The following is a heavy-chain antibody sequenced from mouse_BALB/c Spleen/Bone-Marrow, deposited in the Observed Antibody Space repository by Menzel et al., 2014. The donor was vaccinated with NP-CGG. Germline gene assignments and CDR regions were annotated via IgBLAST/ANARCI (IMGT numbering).Heavy chain of an antibody. CDR1: GFSLTSYG. J-gene: IGHJ2*01. D-gene: IGHD2-5*01. CDR3: ARTSNCVDFDY. CDR2: IWSGGGS. Sequence: QVQLQQSGPGLVQPSQSLSITCTVSGFSLTSYGVHWVRQSPGKGLEWLGAIWSGGGSDYNAAFISRLSITKDNSKSRVFFKMFRLQVDDTAIYCCARTSNCVDFDYWGQGTTPTVSS. V-gene: IGHV2-4-1*01.